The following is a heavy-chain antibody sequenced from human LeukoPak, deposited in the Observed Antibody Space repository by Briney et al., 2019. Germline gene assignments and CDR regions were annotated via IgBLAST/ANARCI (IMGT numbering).Heavy chain of an antibody. CDR2: INHSGRT. CDR3: ARAYYSTSWFPH. Sequence: SETLSLTCAVSGVSLSGYYWGWIRQTPGKGVEWIGEINHSGRTNYNPSLKSRVTISADTSKNQFSLELRSVTAADTAVYYCARAYYSTSWFPHWGQGALVTVSS. D-gene: IGHD3-10*01. J-gene: IGHJ5*02. V-gene: IGHV4-34*01. CDR1: GVSLSGYY.